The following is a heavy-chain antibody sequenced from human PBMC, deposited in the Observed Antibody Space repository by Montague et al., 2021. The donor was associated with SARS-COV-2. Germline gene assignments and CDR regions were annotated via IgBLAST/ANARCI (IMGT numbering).Heavy chain of an antibody. CDR1: RGSISTNY. Sequence: SETLSLTCSLSRGSISTNYWSWIRQPAGKGLELMGYVYYSGSTNYNPSLKSRVTISVDTSKNQFSLKLRSVTAADTAVYYCASGAVDYYYAMDVWGQGTTVTVSS. CDR3: ASGAVDYYYAMDV. J-gene: IGHJ6*02. D-gene: IGHD3-10*01. V-gene: IGHV4-59*01. CDR2: VYYSGST.